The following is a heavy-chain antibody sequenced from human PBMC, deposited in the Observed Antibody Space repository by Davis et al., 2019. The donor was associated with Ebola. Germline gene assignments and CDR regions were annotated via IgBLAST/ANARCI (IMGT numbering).Heavy chain of an antibody. CDR2: IYWDDDK. CDR1: GFSLSTSGVG. CDR3: AAAMNYYYYYGMDV. V-gene: IGHV2-5*02. D-gene: IGHD5-18*01. J-gene: IGHJ6*04. Sequence: SGPTLVKPTQTLTLTCSFSGFSLSTSGVGVGWIRQPPGKAPEWLALIYWDDDKRYSPSLKSRLTITKDTSKNQVVLTMTNMDPVDTATYYCAAAMNYYYYYGMDVWGKGTTVTVSS.